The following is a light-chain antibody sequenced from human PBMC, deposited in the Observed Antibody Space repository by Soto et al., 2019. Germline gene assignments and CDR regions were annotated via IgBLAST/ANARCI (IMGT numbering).Light chain of an antibody. J-gene: IGKJ2*01. CDR1: QGIRND. V-gene: IGKV1-17*01. CDR3: LQHNSYPYT. Sequence: DIQMTQSPSSLSASVGDRVTITCRASQGIRNDLGWYQQKPGKAPERLIYGASSLHSGVPSRFSGSGSGTEFTRTTTTLQPEDFATYYGLQHNSYPYTFGQGTKLEIK. CDR2: GAS.